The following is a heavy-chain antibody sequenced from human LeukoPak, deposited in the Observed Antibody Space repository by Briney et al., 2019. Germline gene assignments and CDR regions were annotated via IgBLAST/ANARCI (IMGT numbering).Heavy chain of an antibody. Sequence: ASVKVSCKASGYTFTGYYMHWVRQAPGQGLEWMGRINPNSGGTNYAQKLQGRVTMTTDTSTSTAYMELRSLRSDDTAVYYCARDPGAAAGSHYYYYGMDVWGQGTTVTVSS. CDR1: GYTFTGYY. V-gene: IGHV1-2*06. D-gene: IGHD6-13*01. CDR3: ARDPGAAAGSHYYYYGMDV. CDR2: INPNSGGT. J-gene: IGHJ6*02.